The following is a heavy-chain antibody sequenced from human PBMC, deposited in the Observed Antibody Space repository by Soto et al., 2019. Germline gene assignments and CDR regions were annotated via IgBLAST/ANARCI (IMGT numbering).Heavy chain of an antibody. CDR1: GFTFTNHA. Sequence: GGSLRLSCAASGFTFTNHAMSWVRQAPGKGLEWVSDIGGSGSSTYYADSVKGRFTISRDNSKDTLYLQMNGLRAEDTAVYYCATGVVPATKWGYYSYGLDVWGQGTTVTVSS. V-gene: IGHV3-23*01. D-gene: IGHD2-2*01. CDR2: IGGSGSST. J-gene: IGHJ6*02. CDR3: ATGVVPATKWGYYSYGLDV.